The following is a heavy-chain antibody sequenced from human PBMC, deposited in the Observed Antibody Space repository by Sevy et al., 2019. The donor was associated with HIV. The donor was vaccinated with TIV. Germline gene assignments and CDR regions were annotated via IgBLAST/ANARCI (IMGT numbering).Heavy chain of an antibody. CDR3: ARIPSPQLGWYFGMDV. J-gene: IGHJ6*02. V-gene: IGHV3-11*01. Sequence: GGSLRLSCAASGFTFSDYWMTWVRQAPGKGLESISCINYSGDVIHYTDSVKGRFTISRDNAKKSLSLEMNSLRADDTAIYYCARIPSPQLGWYFGMDVWGRGTTVTVSS. CDR1: GFTFSDYW. D-gene: IGHD1-1*01. CDR2: INYSGDVI.